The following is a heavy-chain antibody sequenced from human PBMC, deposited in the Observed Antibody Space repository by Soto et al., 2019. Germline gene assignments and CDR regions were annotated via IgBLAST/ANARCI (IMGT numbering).Heavy chain of an antibody. CDR2: ISWNSGSI. D-gene: IGHD6-13*01. CDR1: GFTFDDYA. CDR3: AKTFSSSGGAFDY. V-gene: IGHV3-9*01. Sequence: ESGGGLVQPGRSLRLSCAASGFTFDDYAMHWVRQAPGKGLEWVSGISWNSGSIGYADSVKGRFTISRDNAKNSLYLQMNSLRVEDTALYYCAKTFSSSGGAFDYWGQGTLVTVSS. J-gene: IGHJ4*02.